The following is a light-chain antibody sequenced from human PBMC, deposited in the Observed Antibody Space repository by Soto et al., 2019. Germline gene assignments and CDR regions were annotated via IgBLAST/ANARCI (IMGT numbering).Light chain of an antibody. CDR1: QGISSW. CDR2: AAS. CDR3: QHSSNFHFT. Sequence: FRMTPSPTSLSASVGDRVTITCRASQGISSWLAWYQQKPGKAPKLLIYAASSLQSGVPSRFSGSGSGTDFTLTINSLQPEDFATYYCQHSSNFHFTFGQGTRLEI. J-gene: IGKJ5*01. V-gene: IGKV1-12*01.